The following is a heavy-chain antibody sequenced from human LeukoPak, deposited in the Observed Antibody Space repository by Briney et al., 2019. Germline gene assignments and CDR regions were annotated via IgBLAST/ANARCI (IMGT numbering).Heavy chain of an antibody. CDR2: ISGSGGST. V-gene: IGHV3-23*01. CDR1: GFTFSTYS. D-gene: IGHD2-8*01. J-gene: IGHJ4*02. Sequence: GGSLRLSCAASGFTFSTYSMSWVRQAPGKGLEWVSAISGSGGSTYYAAYVKGRFTISRANSKNTLYLRMNSLRAEDTDVYYCAKNLTPGVYWGQGTLVTVSS. CDR3: AKNLTPGVY.